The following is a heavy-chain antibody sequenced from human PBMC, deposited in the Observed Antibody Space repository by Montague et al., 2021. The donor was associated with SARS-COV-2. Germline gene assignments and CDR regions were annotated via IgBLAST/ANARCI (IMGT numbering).Heavy chain of an antibody. Sequence: SETLSLTCTVSGGSISSSSYYWGWIRQPPGKGLEWIGSIYYSGSTYYNPSLKSRVTISVDTSKNQFSLKLSSVTAADTAVYYCARHGKGSDYDILTGYYYYYYYMDVWGKGTTVTVSS. D-gene: IGHD3-9*01. CDR2: IYYSGST. V-gene: IGHV4-39*01. J-gene: IGHJ6*03. CDR1: GGSISSSSYY. CDR3: ARHGKGSDYDILTGYYYYYYYMDV.